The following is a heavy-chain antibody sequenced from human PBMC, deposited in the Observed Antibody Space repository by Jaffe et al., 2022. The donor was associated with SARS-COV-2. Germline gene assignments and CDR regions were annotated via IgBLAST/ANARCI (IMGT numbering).Heavy chain of an antibody. CDR3: ASSSAGTPDY. Sequence: QVQLVESGGGVVQPGRSLRLSCAASGFTFSSYGMHWVRQAPGKGLEWVAVIWYDGSNKYYADSVKGRFTISRDNSKNTLYLQMNSLRAEDTAVYYCASSSAGTPDYWGQGTLVTVSS. V-gene: IGHV3-33*01. J-gene: IGHJ4*02. CDR1: GFTFSSYG. D-gene: IGHD6-19*01. CDR2: IWYDGSNK.